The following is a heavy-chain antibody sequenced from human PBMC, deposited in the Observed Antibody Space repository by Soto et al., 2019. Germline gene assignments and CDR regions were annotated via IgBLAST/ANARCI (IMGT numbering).Heavy chain of an antibody. CDR1: GFTFSSYA. CDR2: ISGSGGST. D-gene: IGHD3-22*01. Sequence: GGSLRLSCAASGFTFSSYAMSWVRQAPGKGLEWVSAISGSGGSTYYADSVKGRFTISXXXXXXTXYXQXXXLRAEDTAVYYCAKAYYDSSGYSHDYWGQGTLVTVSS. V-gene: IGHV3-23*01. J-gene: IGHJ4*02. CDR3: AKAYYDSSGYSHDY.